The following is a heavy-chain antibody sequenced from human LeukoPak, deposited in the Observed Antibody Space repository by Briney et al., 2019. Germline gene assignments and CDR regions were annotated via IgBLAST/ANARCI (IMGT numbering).Heavy chain of an antibody. V-gene: IGHV4-59*01. CDR3: AREGGYYLNWFDP. D-gene: IGHD3-22*01. CDR1: GGSISSYY. J-gene: IGHJ5*02. Sequence: PSETLSLTCTVSGGSISSYYWSWIRQPPGKGLEWIGYIYYSGSTNYNPSLKSRVTISVDTSKNQFSLKLSSVTAADTAAYYCAREGGYYLNWFDPWGQGTLVTVSS. CDR2: IYYSGST.